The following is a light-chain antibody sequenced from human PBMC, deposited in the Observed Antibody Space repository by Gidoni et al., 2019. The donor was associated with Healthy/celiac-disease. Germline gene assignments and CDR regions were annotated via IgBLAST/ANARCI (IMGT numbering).Light chain of an antibody. CDR3: LQYYNWSFT. CDR1: QSIGSN. Sequence: EIVLTQSPATLSVSPGERATVSCRASQSIGSNLAWYQQKPGQPPRLLIYGASTRATGIPARFSGSGSGTEFPLTFSSLRSEDFAVYDCLQYYNWSFTFGQGTKLEIK. J-gene: IGKJ2*01. CDR2: GAS. V-gene: IGKV3-15*01.